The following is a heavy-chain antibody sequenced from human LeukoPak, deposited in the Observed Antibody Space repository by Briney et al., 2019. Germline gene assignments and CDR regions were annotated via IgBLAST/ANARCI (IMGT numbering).Heavy chain of an antibody. CDR3: ATMGVGYCSSTSCYRDFDY. CDR1: GYLISSGYY. J-gene: IGHJ4*02. Sequence: SETLSLTCSVSGYLISSGYYWGWIRQPPGKGLECIGSIYQSGSTYYNPSLKSRVTISVDTSKNQFSLKLSSVTAADTAVYYCATMGVGYCSSTSCYRDFDYWGQGTLVTVSS. D-gene: IGHD2-2*03. CDR2: IYQSGST. V-gene: IGHV4-38-2*02.